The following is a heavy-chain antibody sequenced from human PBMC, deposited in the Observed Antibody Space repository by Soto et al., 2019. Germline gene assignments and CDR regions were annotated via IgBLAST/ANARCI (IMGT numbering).Heavy chain of an antibody. CDR2: IYYSGST. J-gene: IGHJ4*02. V-gene: IGHV4-61*08. Sequence: PSETLSLTCTVSGGSISSGDYYWSWIRQPPGKGLEWIGYIYYSGSTNYNPSLKSRVTISVDTSKNQFSLKLSSVTAADTAVYYCARTWIQLWSTQFDYWGQGTLVTVSS. CDR1: GGSISSGDYY. D-gene: IGHD5-18*01. CDR3: ARTWIQLWSTQFDY.